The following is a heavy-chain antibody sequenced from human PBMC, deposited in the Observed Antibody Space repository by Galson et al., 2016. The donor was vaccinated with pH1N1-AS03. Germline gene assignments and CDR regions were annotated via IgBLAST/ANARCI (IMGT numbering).Heavy chain of an antibody. V-gene: IGHV1-2*02. CDR1: GYTFTGYY. CDR2: INPNSGGT. CDR3: ARSHPAFDSSGYYYDY. J-gene: IGHJ4*02. D-gene: IGHD3-22*01. Sequence: SVKVSCKASGYTFTGYYMHWVRQAPGQGLGWMGWINPNSGGTNYAQKFQGRVTMTRDTSISTAYMELSRLRSGDTAVYYCARSHPAFDSSGYYYDYWGQGTLVTVSS.